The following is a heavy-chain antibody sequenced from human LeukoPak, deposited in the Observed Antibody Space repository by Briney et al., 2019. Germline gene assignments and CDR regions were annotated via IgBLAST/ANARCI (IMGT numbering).Heavy chain of an antibody. Sequence: HPGGSLRLSCAASGFTFSSYAMSWVRQAPGKGLEWVSAISGSGGSTYYADSVKGRFTISRDNSKNTLYPQMNSLRAEDTAVYYCAKDVDSSSSDFDYWGQGTLVTVSS. CDR3: AKDVDSSSSDFDY. V-gene: IGHV3-23*01. CDR2: ISGSGGST. J-gene: IGHJ4*02. CDR1: GFTFSSYA. D-gene: IGHD6-13*01.